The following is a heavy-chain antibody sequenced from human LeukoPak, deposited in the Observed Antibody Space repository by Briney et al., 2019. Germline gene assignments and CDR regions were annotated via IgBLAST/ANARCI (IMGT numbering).Heavy chain of an antibody. D-gene: IGHD5-24*01. CDR2: IIPILGIA. CDR1: GGTFSSYA. J-gene: IGHJ4*02. CDR3: ARLDGSPVPYYFDY. Sequence: SVKVSCKASGGTFSSYAISWVRQAPGQGLEWMGRIIPILGIANYAQKFQGRVTITADKSTSTAYMELSSLRSEDTAVYYCARLDGSPVPYYFDYWGQGTLVTVSS. V-gene: IGHV1-69*04.